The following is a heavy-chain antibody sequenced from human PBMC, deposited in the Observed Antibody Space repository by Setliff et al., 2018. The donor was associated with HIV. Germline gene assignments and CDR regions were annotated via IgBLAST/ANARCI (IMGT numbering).Heavy chain of an antibody. D-gene: IGHD3-16*01. CDR3: VSRPGGITRARFDH. V-gene: IGHV4-59*12. Sequence: ASETLSLTCTVSGGSISTYYWSWIRQPPGKGLEWIGSIYFTGSSDNNPSLKSRLSISVDTSKNQFSLNLTSVTAADAAMYFCVSRPGGITRARFDHWGQGTLVTVSS. J-gene: IGHJ4*02. CDR2: IYFTGSS. CDR1: GGSISTYY.